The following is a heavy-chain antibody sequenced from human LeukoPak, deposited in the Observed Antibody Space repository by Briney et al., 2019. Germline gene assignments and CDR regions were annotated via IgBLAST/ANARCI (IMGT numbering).Heavy chain of an antibody. D-gene: IGHD3-22*01. CDR1: GGSISSSNW. CDR2: SYHSGST. Sequence: MASERVSLTCAVSGGSISSSNWWSSVRQSPGKGLEWIGESYHSGSTNYNPSLKRRVTISVDKSKNQFSLNLSSVTAADTAVYYCARGSKSPGYHSRGYFDSRGPGNPGTVSS. J-gene: IGHJ4*02. V-gene: IGHV4-4*02. CDR3: ARGSKSPGYHSRGYFDS.